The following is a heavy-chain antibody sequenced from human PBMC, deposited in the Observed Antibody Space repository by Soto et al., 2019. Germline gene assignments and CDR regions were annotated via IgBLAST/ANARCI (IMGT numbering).Heavy chain of an antibody. V-gene: IGHV1-18*01. CDR1: GYTFTSYD. J-gene: IGHJ5*02. CDR3: ARNWNYEEAWFDP. CDR2: ISTYNGNT. Sequence: QVQLVQSGAEVKKPGASVTVSCKASGYTFTSYDISWVRQAPGQGLEWMGWISTYNGNTNYAQKFQGRVSMTTDTSTSTAYMELRSLRSDDTAVYYGARNWNYEEAWFDPWGQGTLVTVSS. D-gene: IGHD1-7*01.